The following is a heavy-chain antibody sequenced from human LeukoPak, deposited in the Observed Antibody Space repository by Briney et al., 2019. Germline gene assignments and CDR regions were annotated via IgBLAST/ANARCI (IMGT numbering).Heavy chain of an antibody. CDR3: ARPQPCSGGSCYSDYYYGMDV. CDR1: GFTFSSYS. CDR2: ISTSSSTI. J-gene: IGHJ6*02. D-gene: IGHD2-15*01. V-gene: IGHV3-48*04. Sequence: PGGSLRLSCAASGFTFSSYSMNWVRRAPGKGLEWVSYISTSSSTIYYADSVKGRFTISRDNAKNPLYLQMNSLRAEDTAVYYCARPQPCSGGSCYSDYYYGMDVWGQGTTVTVSS.